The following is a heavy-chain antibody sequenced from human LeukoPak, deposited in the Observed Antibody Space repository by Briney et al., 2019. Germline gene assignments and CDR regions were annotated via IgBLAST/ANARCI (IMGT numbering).Heavy chain of an antibody. J-gene: IGHJ3*02. CDR2: ISSSSTI. CDR1: GFTFSSYS. V-gene: IGHV3-48*04. CDR3: AIEAFDI. Sequence: GGSLKLSCAASGFTFSSYSMNWVRQAPGKGLEWVSYISSSSTIYYADSVKGRFTISRDNAKNSLYLQVNSLRAEDTAVYYCAIEAFDIWGQGTMVTVSS.